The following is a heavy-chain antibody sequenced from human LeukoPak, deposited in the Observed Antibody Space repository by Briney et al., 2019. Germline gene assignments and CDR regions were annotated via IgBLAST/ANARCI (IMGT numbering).Heavy chain of an antibody. J-gene: IGHJ3*02. Sequence: PGESLKISCKGSGYSFTSYWIGWVRQMPGKGLEWMGIIYPGDSDTRYSPSFQGQVTISADKSISTAYLQWSSLKASDTAMYYCARHKRFLEWSYADAFDIWGQGTMVTVSS. CDR2: IYPGDSDT. CDR1: GYSFTSYW. CDR3: ARHKRFLEWSYADAFDI. D-gene: IGHD3-3*01. V-gene: IGHV5-51*01.